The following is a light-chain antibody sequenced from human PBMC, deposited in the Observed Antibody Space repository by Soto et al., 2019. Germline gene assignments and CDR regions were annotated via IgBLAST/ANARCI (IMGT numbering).Light chain of an antibody. V-gene: IGKV1-5*03. Sequence: STVSASKTHRLTITCRASQSISSWLAWYQQKPGKAPKLLIYKASSLESGVPSRFSGSGSGTEFTLTISSLQPDDIATYYCQQYNPFYRFGQGSNLDI. CDR1: QSISSW. CDR3: QQYNPFYR. CDR2: KAS. J-gene: IGKJ1*01.